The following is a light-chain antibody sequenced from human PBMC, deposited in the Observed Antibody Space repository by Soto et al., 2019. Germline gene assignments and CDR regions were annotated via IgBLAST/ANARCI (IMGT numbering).Light chain of an antibody. V-gene: IGKV1-27*01. CDR3: QNSKSAPFA. CDR2: AAS. Sequence: DIQMTQSPSSLSASVGDSVTITCRASQGISYYLAWYQQRPVKVPTLLVYAASTLQSGVPTRFIGSGSGTDFSLNINTLQPEDFATYYCQNSKSAPFAFGHGTKVDL. CDR1: QGISYY. J-gene: IGKJ3*01.